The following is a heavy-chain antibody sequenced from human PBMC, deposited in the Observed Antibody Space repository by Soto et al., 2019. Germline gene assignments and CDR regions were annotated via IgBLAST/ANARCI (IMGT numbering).Heavy chain of an antibody. V-gene: IGHV2-5*01. Sequence: QITLKESGPTLVKPTQTLTLTCTFSGFPLSTSGVGVGWIRQPPGKALEWLALIYWNDDKRYSPSLKSRLTITKDTSKNQVVLTMTNMDPVDTATYYCAHKMGGWAVNAFDIWGQGTMVTVSS. J-gene: IGHJ3*02. D-gene: IGHD6-19*01. CDR3: AHKMGGWAVNAFDI. CDR1: GFPLSTSGVG. CDR2: IYWNDDK.